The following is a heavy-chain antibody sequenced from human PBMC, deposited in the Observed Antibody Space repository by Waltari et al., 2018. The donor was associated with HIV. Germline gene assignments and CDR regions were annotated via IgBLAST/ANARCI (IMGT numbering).Heavy chain of an antibody. Sequence: EMQLVESGGGLVQPGGSLRLSCVASGFPLSSFEMNWVRQVPGKGLEWISYIGSSGTTISYADSVKGRFTFSRDNAKKSLFLQMNSLRVEDTAVYWCARVNQVLYYGMDVWGQGTTVTVSS. D-gene: IGHD2-2*02. J-gene: IGHJ6*02. CDR3: ARVNQVLYYGMDV. CDR2: IGSSGTTI. CDR1: GFPLSSFE. V-gene: IGHV3-48*03.